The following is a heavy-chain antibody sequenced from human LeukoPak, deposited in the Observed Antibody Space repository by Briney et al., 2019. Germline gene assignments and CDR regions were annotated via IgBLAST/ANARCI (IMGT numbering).Heavy chain of an antibody. V-gene: IGHV1-2*02. CDR1: GYTFTGYY. CDR2: ISPSSGGA. Sequence: ASVKVSCKASGYTFTGYYMHWVRQAPGQGLEWMGWISPSSGGANYAQNFQGRVTMTRDTSISTAYMELSRLRSDDTAVYYCARVGFSGDFDYWGQGTLVTVSS. D-gene: IGHD1-1*01. J-gene: IGHJ4*02. CDR3: ARVGFSGDFDY.